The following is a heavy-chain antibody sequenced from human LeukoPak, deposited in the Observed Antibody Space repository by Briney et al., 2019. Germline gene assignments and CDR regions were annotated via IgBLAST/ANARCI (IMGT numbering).Heavy chain of an antibody. D-gene: IGHD3-3*01. CDR3: AKSRGLSTIFGVVQIPGGAFDY. CDR2: ISGSGGST. CDR1: GFTFSSYA. V-gene: IGHV3-23*01. J-gene: IGHJ4*02. Sequence: GGSLRLSCAASGFTFSSYAMSWVRQAPGKGLEWVSAISGSGGSTYYADSVKGRFTISRDNSKNTLYLQMNSLRAEDTAVYYCAKSRGLSTIFGVVQIPGGAFDYWGQGTLVTVSS.